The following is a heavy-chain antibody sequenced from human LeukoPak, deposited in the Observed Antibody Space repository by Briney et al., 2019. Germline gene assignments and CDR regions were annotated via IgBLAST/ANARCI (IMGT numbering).Heavy chain of an antibody. V-gene: IGHV4-59*01. D-gene: IGHD1-1*01. CDR1: GGSISSYY. CDR3: ARVGGTNYYYYGMDV. Sequence: SETLSLTCTVSGGSISSYYWSWIRQPPGKGLEWIGYIYDSGSTNYNPSLKSRDTISVDTSKNQFSPKLSSVTAADTAVYYCARVGGTNYYYYGMDVWGQGTTVTVSS. CDR2: IYDSGST. J-gene: IGHJ6*02.